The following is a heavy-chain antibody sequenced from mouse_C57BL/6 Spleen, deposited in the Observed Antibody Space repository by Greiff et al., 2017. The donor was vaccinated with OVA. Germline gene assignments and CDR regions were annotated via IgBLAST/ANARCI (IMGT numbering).Heavy chain of an antibody. V-gene: IGHV1-82*01. CDR2: IYPGDGDT. J-gene: IGHJ2*01. Sequence: QVQLQQSGPELVKPGASVKISCKASGYAFSSSWMNWVKQRPGKGLEWIGRIYPGDGDTNYNGKFKGKATLTADKSTSTAYMQLSSLTSEDSAVYFCANSNCDYWGQGTTLTVSS. CDR3: ANSNCDY. CDR1: GYAFSSSW.